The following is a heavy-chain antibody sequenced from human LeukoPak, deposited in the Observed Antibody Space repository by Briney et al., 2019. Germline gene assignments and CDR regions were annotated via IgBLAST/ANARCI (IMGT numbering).Heavy chain of an antibody. J-gene: IGHJ6*03. CDR3: ARDRRETYYYYYMDV. CDR2: IYYSGST. V-gene: IGHV4-39*07. Sequence: PSETLSLTCTVSGGSISSSSYYWGWIRQPPGKGLEWIGSIYYSGSTYYNPSLKSRVTISVDTSKNQFSLKLSSVTAADTAVYYCARDRRETYYYYYMDVWGKGTTVTISS. CDR1: GGSISSSSYY.